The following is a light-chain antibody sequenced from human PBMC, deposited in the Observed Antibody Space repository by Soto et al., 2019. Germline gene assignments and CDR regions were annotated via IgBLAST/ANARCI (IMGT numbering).Light chain of an antibody. V-gene: IGLV2-14*03. J-gene: IGLJ1*01. CDR3: CSYTSSSTYV. CDR1: SSDVCGYNY. Sequence: QSALTQPASVSGSPGQSITISCTGTSSDVCGYNYVSWYQQHPGKAPKLMIYDVSNRPSGVSDRFSGSKSGNTASLTISGLLAEDEADYYCCSYTSSSTYVFGTGTKVTVL. CDR2: DVS.